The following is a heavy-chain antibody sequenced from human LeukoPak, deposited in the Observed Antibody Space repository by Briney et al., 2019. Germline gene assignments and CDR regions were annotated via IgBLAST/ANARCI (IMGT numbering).Heavy chain of an antibody. D-gene: IGHD2-2*02. CDR1: GYTLSRYG. J-gene: IGHJ6*03. CDR2: ISAFTGNT. V-gene: IGHV1-18*01. Sequence: GASVKVSCRASGYTLSRYGFSWVRQAPGQGLEWVGWISAFTGNTNYARKLQGRVAMTTDTSTTTAYMELKSLRSDDTAVYFCAVGAIYHSSRYSYFYMDVWGRGTTVSVSS. CDR3: AVGAIYHSSRYSYFYMDV.